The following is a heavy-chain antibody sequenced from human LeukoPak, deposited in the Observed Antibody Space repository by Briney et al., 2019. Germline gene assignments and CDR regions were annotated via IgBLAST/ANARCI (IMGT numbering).Heavy chain of an antibody. CDR2: INPSGGST. CDR3: ARDSSHYYDSSGYYDSWFDP. CDR1: GYTFTSYY. Sequence: ASVRVSCKASGYTFTSYYMHWVRQAPGQGLEWMGIINPSGGSTSYAQKFQGRVTMTRDTSTSTVYMELSSLRSEDTAVYYCARDSSHYYDSSGYYDSWFDPWGQGTLVTVSS. D-gene: IGHD3-22*01. J-gene: IGHJ5*02. V-gene: IGHV1-46*01.